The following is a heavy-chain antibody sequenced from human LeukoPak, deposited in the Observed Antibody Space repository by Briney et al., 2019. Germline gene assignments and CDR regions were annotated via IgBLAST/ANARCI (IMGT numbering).Heavy chain of an antibody. CDR2: IGDGGTFT. J-gene: IGHJ4*02. CDR3: ARKRGYSYGPFDY. Sequence: GGSLRLSCTASGFTFSSYAMNWVRQAPGKGLEWVSGIGDGGTFTYYADSVKGRFTISRDNAKNSLYLQMNRLRAEDTAVYYCARKRGYSYGPFDYWGQGTLVTVSS. V-gene: IGHV3-21*01. D-gene: IGHD5-18*01. CDR1: GFTFSSYA.